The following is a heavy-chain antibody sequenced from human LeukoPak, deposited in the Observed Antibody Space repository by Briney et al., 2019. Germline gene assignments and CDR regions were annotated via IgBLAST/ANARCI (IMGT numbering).Heavy chain of an antibody. CDR2: IIPIFGTA. Sequence: SVKVSCKASGGTFISYAISWVRQAPGQGLEWMGGIIPIFGTANYAQKFQGRVTITADESTSTAYMELSSLRSEDTAVYYCARVGYYDSSGYYHFDYWGQGTLVTVSS. J-gene: IGHJ4*02. CDR1: GGTFISYA. CDR3: ARVGYYDSSGYYHFDY. V-gene: IGHV1-69*13. D-gene: IGHD3-22*01.